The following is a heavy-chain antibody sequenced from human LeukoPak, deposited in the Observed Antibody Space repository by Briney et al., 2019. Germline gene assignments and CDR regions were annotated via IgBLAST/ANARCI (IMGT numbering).Heavy chain of an antibody. CDR3: AKDLTPGITGTLEI. D-gene: IGHD1-20*01. J-gene: IGHJ3*02. Sequence: GGSLRLSCAASGFTFSSYGMHWVRQAPGKGLEWVAGISYDGSNKYYADSVKGRFTISRENSKNTLYLQMNSLRAEDTAVYYCAKDLTPGITGTLEIWGQGKIVTVSS. CDR1: GFTFSSYG. V-gene: IGHV3-30*18. CDR2: ISYDGSNK.